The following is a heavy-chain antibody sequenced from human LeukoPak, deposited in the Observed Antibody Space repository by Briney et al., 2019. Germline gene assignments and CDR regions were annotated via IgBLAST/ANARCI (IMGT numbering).Heavy chain of an antibody. V-gene: IGHV1-18*01. J-gene: IGHJ6*02. CDR1: GYTFTSYG. D-gene: IGHD3-3*01. CDR2: ISAYNGNT. CDR3: ARDNRWAYYDFWSGYYTEQYDYYGMDV. Sequence: GASVKVSCKASGYTFTSYGISWVRQAPGQGLEWMGWISAYNGNTNYAQKLQGRVTMTTDTSTSTAYMELRSLRSDDTAVYYCARDNRWAYYDFWSGYYTEQYDYYGMDVWGQGTTVTVSS.